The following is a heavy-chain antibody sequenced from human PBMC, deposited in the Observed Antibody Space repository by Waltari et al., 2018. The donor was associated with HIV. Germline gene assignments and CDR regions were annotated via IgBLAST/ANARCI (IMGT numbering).Heavy chain of an antibody. CDR3: ARVPFASSWSADSFDV. CDR2: IWDDGSKK. Sequence: VQLEESGGGVVQPGRSRRLSCAASGFRVSDYGMHWVRQAPGKGLQWVAVIWDDGSKKEYSDSVKGRFTISKDNSKNTLFLQRNSLRVDDTAVYFCARVPFASSWSADSFDVWGPGTRITVSS. J-gene: IGHJ3*01. CDR1: GFRVSDYG. D-gene: IGHD6-13*01. V-gene: IGHV3-33*01.